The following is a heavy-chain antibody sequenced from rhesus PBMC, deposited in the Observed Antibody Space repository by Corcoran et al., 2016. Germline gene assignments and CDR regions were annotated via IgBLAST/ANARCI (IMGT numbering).Heavy chain of an antibody. Sequence: QVRLQESGPGLVTSSETLSLPCAVSGCSLTARSFWYLIRPPPGKGLEWIGNICANSVTTYNPSLKRRVTISKDTSNNQFFLKVTSGTAADTAVYYCASPFERGRFEVWGAGVLVTVSS. CDR2: ICANSVTT. CDR3: ASPFERGRFEV. V-gene: IGHV4S9*01. CDR1: GCSLTARSF. J-gene: IGHJ5-1*01. D-gene: IGHD3-34*01.